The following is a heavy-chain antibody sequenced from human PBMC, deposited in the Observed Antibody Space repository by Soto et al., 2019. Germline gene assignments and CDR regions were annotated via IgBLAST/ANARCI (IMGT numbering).Heavy chain of an antibody. CDR1: GYTFTSYG. Sequence: ASVKVSCKASGYTFTSYGISWVRQAPGQGLEWMGWISAYNGDTNYAQNLQGRVTMTTDTSTSTVYMELRSLRSDDTAVYYCARGYYDFWSGYYNWFDPWGQGTLVTVSS. D-gene: IGHD3-3*01. CDR3: ARGYYDFWSGYYNWFDP. V-gene: IGHV1-18*01. J-gene: IGHJ5*02. CDR2: ISAYNGDT.